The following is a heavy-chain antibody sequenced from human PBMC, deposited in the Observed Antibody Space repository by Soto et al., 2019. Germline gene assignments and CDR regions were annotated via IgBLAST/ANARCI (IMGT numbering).Heavy chain of an antibody. CDR2: FDPDEAET. V-gene: IGHV1-24*01. CDR3: TTYHGDYNFDH. Sequence: QVQLVQSGAEVKKPGASVKVSCKVSGYTLNEVAMHWVRQAPGKGLEWLGGFDPDEAETIYAQHVQGRVTMTEDTYTDTVYMELSSLRSEDTALYFCTTYHGDYNFDHWGQGTLVTVSS. J-gene: IGHJ5*02. D-gene: IGHD4-17*01. CDR1: GYTLNEVA.